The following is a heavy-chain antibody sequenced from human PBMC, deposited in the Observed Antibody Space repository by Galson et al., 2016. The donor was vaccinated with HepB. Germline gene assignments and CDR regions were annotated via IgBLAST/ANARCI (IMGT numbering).Heavy chain of an antibody. CDR2: INQDGSEK. Sequence: SLRLSCAASGLTFSRFWMTWVRQAPGKGLEWVANINQDGSEKHYLDSVRGRFTISIDNAKNSLYLQMNSLRAEDTAVYFCAREDSSWYGYYGMDVWGQGTTVTVSS. J-gene: IGHJ6*02. CDR3: AREDSSWYGYYGMDV. V-gene: IGHV3-7*04. CDR1: GLTFSRFW. D-gene: IGHD6-13*01.